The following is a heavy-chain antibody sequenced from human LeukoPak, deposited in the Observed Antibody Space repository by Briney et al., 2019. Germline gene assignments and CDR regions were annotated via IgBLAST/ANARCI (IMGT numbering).Heavy chain of an antibody. J-gene: IGHJ1*01. CDR1: GGSISSSNYY. CDR2: LYSSGNT. Sequence: PSETLSLTCTVSGGSISSSNYYWGWFRQPPGKGLEWIGSLYSSGNTYYNPSLKSRVTISVDSSKNRFSLKLTSVTAADTAVYYCARTASEYSISWIDWGQGTLVTVSS. CDR3: ARTASEYSISWID. V-gene: IGHV4-39*01. D-gene: IGHD6-13*01.